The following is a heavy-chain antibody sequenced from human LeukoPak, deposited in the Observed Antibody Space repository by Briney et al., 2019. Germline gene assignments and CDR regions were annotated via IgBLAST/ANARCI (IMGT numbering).Heavy chain of an antibody. CDR2: ISVSGSNT. D-gene: IGHD6-6*01. V-gene: IGHV3-23*01. CDR1: GFTFSSYV. CDR3: AKASLANEYSSSFDY. J-gene: IGHJ4*02. Sequence: PGGSLRLSCAASGFTFSSYVMSWVRQAPGKGLQWVSGISVSGSNTHYADSVKGRFTISRDNSKNTLYLQMNSLRAEDTAVNYCAKASLANEYSSSFDYWGQGTLVTVSS.